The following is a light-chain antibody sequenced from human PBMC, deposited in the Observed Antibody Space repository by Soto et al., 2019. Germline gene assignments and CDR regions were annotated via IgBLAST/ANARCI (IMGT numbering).Light chain of an antibody. CDR1: QRVSNY. J-gene: IGKJ4*01. CDR3: QHRSNWPLT. CDR2: DAS. V-gene: IGKV3-11*01. Sequence: EIVLTQSPATLSWSPGERATLSCRASQRVSNYLALYQQKPGQAPRLLIYDASNRATGIPARFSGSGSGTDFTLTISSLEPEDFAVYYCQHRSNWPLTFGGGTKVEIK.